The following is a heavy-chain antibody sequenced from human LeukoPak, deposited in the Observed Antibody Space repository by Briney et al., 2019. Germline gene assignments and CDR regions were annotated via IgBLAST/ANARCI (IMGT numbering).Heavy chain of an antibody. D-gene: IGHD6-19*01. CDR3: ARAESSGRWSAFDY. CDR2: IYTSGST. CDR1: GGSISSSGYY. V-gene: IGHV4-61*02. J-gene: IGHJ4*02. Sequence: PSETLSLTCTVSGGSISSSGYYWSWIRQPAGKGLEWIGRIYTSGSTNYNPSLKSRVTMSVDTSKNQFSLKLSSVTAADTAVYYCARAESSGRWSAFDYWGQGTLVTVSS.